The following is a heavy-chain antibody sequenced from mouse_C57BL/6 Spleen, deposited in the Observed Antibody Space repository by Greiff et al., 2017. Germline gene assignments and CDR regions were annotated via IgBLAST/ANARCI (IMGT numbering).Heavy chain of an antibody. D-gene: IGHD3-3*01. CDR2: IYPGDGDT. Sequence: QVQLQQPGAELVKPGASVKISCKASGYAFSSYWMNWVKQRPGKGLEWIGQIYPGDGDTNYNGKFKGKATLTADKSSSTAYMQLSSLTSEDSAVYFCARGGDYYYAMDYWGQGTSVTVSS. CDR1: GYAFSSYW. CDR3: ARGGDYYYAMDY. V-gene: IGHV1-80*01. J-gene: IGHJ4*01.